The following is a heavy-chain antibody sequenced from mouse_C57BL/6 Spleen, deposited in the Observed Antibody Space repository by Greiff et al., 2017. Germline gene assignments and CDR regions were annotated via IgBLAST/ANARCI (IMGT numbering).Heavy chain of an antibody. CDR2: INPSNGGT. Sequence: QVQLQQPGTELVKPGASVKLSCKASGYTFTSYWMHWVKQRPGQGLEWIGNINPSNGGTNYNEKFKSKATLTVDKSSSTAYMQLSSLTSEDSADYYCASIGNYSYAMDYWGQGTSVTVSS. J-gene: IGHJ4*01. V-gene: IGHV1-53*01. CDR3: ASIGNYSYAMDY. D-gene: IGHD2-1*01. CDR1: GYTFTSYW.